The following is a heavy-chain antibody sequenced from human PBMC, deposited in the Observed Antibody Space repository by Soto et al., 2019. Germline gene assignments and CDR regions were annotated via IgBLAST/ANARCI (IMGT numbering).Heavy chain of an antibody. D-gene: IGHD2-21*01. V-gene: IGHV5-51*01. CDR3: AREHLGDRRYYSYAMGV. CDR1: GYHFTTFS. CDR2: IYPDDSDT. J-gene: IGHJ6*02. Sequence: GESLKISCLGSGYHFTTFSIAWVRQMPGKGLERMGTIYPDDSDTTYSPSFQGHVTISADKSINTAYLQWSSLKASDTATYYCAREHLGDRRYYSYAMGVWGQRTTFAVSS.